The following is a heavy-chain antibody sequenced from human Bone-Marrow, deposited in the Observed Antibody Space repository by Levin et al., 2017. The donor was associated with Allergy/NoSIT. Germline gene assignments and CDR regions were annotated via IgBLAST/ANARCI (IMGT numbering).Heavy chain of an antibody. D-gene: IGHD3-10*01. J-gene: IGHJ6*03. CDR1: GFTFSSYA. CDR2: ISGSGGST. Sequence: PGGSLRLSCAASGFTFSSYAMSWVRQAPGKGLEWVSAISGSGGSTYYADSVKGRFTISRDNSKNTLYLQMNSLRAEDTAVYYCAKGGYSNSAYLAQYYGSGSYYNPEYYYYYMDVWGKGTTVTVSS. V-gene: IGHV3-23*01. CDR3: AKGGYSNSAYLAQYYGSGSYYNPEYYYYYMDV.